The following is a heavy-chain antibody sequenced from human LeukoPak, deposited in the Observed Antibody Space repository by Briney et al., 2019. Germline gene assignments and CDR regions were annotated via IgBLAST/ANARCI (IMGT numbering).Heavy chain of an antibody. Sequence: VISYDGRNKHYPDSVKGRFTISRDISTDTLWLQMDSLRTEDTAVYYCAKGPLRGTAAAIDYWGQGTLVTVSS. CDR3: AKGPLRGTAAAIDY. CDR2: ISYDGRNK. J-gene: IGHJ4*02. V-gene: IGHV3-30*18. D-gene: IGHD2-2*01.